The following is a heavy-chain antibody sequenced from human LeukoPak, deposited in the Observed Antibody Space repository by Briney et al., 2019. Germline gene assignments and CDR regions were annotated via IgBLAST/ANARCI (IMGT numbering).Heavy chain of an antibody. J-gene: IGHJ4*02. CDR2: IYYSGST. CDR1: GGSISSYY. V-gene: IGHV4-59*01. CDR3: ARGWPHGSGSTDGDY. Sequence: SETLSLTCSVSGGSISSYYWSWIRQPPGKGLEWIGYIYYSGSTNYNPSLKCRVTISVDTSKNQFSLKLSSVTAADTAVYYCARGWPHGSGSTDGDYWGQGTLVTVSS. D-gene: IGHD3-10*01.